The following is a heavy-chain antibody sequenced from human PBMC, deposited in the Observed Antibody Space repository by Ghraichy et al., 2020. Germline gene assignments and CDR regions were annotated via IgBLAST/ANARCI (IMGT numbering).Heavy chain of an antibody. D-gene: IGHD3-10*01. CDR1: GFTFSSYW. CDR3: ANGVRGGY. V-gene: IGHV3-7*01. CDR2: IKEDGSAK. Sequence: GGSLRLSCVASGFTFSSYWMSWVRQDPGKGLEWVANIKEDGSAKHYVDSVKGRFTISRDNAKNSLYLQMNSLRAGDTAVYYCANGVRGGYCGQGILVTVSS. J-gene: IGHJ4*02.